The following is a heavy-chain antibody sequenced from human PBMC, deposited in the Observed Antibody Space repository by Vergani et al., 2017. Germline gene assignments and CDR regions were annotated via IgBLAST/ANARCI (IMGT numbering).Heavy chain of an antibody. J-gene: IGHJ4*02. CDR2: IYYSGST. D-gene: IGHD2-2*01. Sequence: QVQLQESGPGLVKPSETLSLTCTVSGGSISSYYWSWIRQPPGKGLEWIGYIYYSGSTNYNPSLTSRVTISVDTSKNQFSLKLSSVTAADTAVYYCSGAQPAAYDYWGQGTLVTVSS. V-gene: IGHV4-59*01. CDR1: GGSISSYY. CDR3: SGAQPAAYDY.